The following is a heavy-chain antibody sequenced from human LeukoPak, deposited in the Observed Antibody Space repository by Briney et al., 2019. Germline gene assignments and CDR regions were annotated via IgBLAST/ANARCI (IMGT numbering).Heavy chain of an antibody. CDR1: GFALSNNW. CDR3: ARFAAGGSYYYMDV. D-gene: IGHD6-25*01. Sequence: GSLRLSCAASGFALSNNWMSWVRQAPGKGLEWVANIKQDGSDKYYVDSVKGRFTISRDNAKNSLYLQMNSLRADDTAVYYCARFAAGGSYYYMDVWGKGTTVTVSS. V-gene: IGHV3-7*01. CDR2: IKQDGSDK. J-gene: IGHJ6*03.